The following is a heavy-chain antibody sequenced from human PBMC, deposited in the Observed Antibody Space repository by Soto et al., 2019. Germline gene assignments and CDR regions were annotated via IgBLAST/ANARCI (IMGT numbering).Heavy chain of an antibody. Sequence: ASVKVSCKASGFTFTSSAVQWVRQARGQGLELMGWISVYNGNTNYAQKLQGRVTMTTDTSTSTAYMELRSLRSDDTAVYYCARSARELLLPKNWGQGTLVTVSS. V-gene: IGHV1-18*01. CDR2: ISVYNGNT. CDR1: GFTFTSSA. J-gene: IGHJ4*02. CDR3: ARSARELLLPKN. D-gene: IGHD1-26*01.